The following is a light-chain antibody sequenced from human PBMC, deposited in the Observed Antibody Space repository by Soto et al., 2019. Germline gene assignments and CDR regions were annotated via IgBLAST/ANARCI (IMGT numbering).Light chain of an antibody. J-gene: IGKJ2*01. Sequence: EIVLTQSPATLSLSPGERATLSCRASQSVSSYLAWYQQKPGQAPRLLIYDASNRATGIPARFSGSGSGTVLTLTISILEIEDFAVYYCQLRSNLPPTFVQGTKLEI. CDR2: DAS. CDR3: QLRSNLPPT. CDR1: QSVSSY. V-gene: IGKV3-11*01.